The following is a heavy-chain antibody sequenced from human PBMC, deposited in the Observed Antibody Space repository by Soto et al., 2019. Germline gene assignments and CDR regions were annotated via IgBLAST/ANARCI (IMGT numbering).Heavy chain of an antibody. CDR3: ARGSTHDDYDC. CDR1: GFSFSNYG. Sequence: QVQLVESGGGVVQPGRSLRLACAASGFSFSNYGMHWVRQAPSKGLEWVAAIWYDGSNKYYADSVKGRFTISRDNFKNTLYLQMNSLRAAVSAMFYCARGSTHDDYDCWGQGTLVNVSS. CDR2: IWYDGSNK. D-gene: IGHD4-17*01. V-gene: IGHV3-33*01. J-gene: IGHJ4*02.